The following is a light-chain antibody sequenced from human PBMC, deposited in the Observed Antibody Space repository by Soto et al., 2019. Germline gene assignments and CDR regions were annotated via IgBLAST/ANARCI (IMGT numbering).Light chain of an antibody. Sequence: EIVMTQSPATLSVSPGERATLSCRASQSVSSNLAWYQQKPGQAPRLLIYGASIRATGIPARFGGSGSGTEFTLPITSLQSEDFAVYYCHQYNNWPVAFGQGTKVEIK. CDR1: QSVSSN. CDR3: HQYNNWPVA. J-gene: IGKJ1*01. V-gene: IGKV3-15*01. CDR2: GAS.